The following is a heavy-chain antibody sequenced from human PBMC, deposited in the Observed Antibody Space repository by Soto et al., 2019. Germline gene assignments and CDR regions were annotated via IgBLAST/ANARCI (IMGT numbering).Heavy chain of an antibody. Sequence: SETLSLTCTVSGASISSGSYYWSWIRQLPGKGLEWIGYISNSGSTYYNPSLKSRVTISVDTSKNQFSLRVSSVTAADTAVYYCARAVYSIPVYWGQGTLVTVSS. J-gene: IGHJ4*02. CDR1: GASISSGSYY. V-gene: IGHV4-31*03. CDR2: ISNSGST. CDR3: ARAVYSIPVY. D-gene: IGHD4-4*01.